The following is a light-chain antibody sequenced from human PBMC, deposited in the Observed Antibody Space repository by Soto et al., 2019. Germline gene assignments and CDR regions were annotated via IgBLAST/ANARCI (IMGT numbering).Light chain of an antibody. Sequence: EIVMTQSPVTLSVSPGERVTLSCRASQSVSSNVAWYQQKPGQAPRLLIYGASKRATGIPDRFSGSGSGTEFTLTISSLQPEDVGVYYCQQCDNWPPLTFGGGTKVEIK. V-gene: IGKV3-15*01. CDR2: GAS. CDR1: QSVSSN. CDR3: QQCDNWPPLT. J-gene: IGKJ4*01.